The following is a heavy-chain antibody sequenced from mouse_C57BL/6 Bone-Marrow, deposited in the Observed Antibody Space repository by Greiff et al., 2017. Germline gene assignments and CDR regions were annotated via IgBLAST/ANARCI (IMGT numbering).Heavy chain of an antibody. CDR3: ARDYGSSYWYFDV. D-gene: IGHD1-1*01. CDR2: IYPGDGST. V-gene: IGHV1-85*01. CDR1: GYTFTSYD. Sequence: QVQLQQSGPELVKPGASVKLSCKASGYTFTSYDINWVKQRPGQGLEWIGWIYPGDGSTKYNEKFKGKATLPVDTSSSTAYMELHSLTSEDSAVYFGARDYGSSYWYFDVWGTGTTVTVSS. J-gene: IGHJ1*03.